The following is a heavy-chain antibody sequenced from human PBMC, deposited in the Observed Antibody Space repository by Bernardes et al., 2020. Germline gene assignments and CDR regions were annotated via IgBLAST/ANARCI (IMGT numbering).Heavy chain of an antibody. CDR3: ARVLACSSTTCWYNWFDP. Sequence: ASVKVSCKSSGYTFTSYGISWVRQAPGQGLEWMGWITSYTGNTNYAQNLQGRVTMTTDTSTNTAYMELRSLRSDDTAVYYCARVLACSSTTCWYNWFDPWGQGTLVTVSS. D-gene: IGHD2-2*01. V-gene: IGHV1-18*01. CDR2: ITSYTGNT. CDR1: GYTFTSYG. J-gene: IGHJ5*02.